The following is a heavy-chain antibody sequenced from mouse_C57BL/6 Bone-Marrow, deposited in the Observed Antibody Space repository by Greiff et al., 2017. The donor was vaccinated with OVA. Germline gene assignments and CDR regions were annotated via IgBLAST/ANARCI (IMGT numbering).Heavy chain of an antibody. CDR2: INPSTGGT. D-gene: IGHD2-14*01. CDR3: ARGDAYYRD. CDR1: GYSFTGYY. Sequence: EVKLQESGPELVKPGASVKISCKASGYSFTGYYMNWVKQSPEKSLEWIGEINPSTGGTTYNQKFKAKATLTVDKSSSTAYMQLKSLTSEDSAVYYCARGDAYYRDWGQGTTLTVSS. J-gene: IGHJ2*01. V-gene: IGHV1-42*01.